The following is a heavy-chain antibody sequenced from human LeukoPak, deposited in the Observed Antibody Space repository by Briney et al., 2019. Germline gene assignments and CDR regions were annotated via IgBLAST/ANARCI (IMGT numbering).Heavy chain of an antibody. J-gene: IGHJ4*02. Sequence: WETLSLTCTVSVGSISSYYWSWIRQPPGKGLEWIGYIYYSGSTNHNPSLKSRVTMSVDTSKKQFSLKLSSVTAADTAVYYCARGELRVGATAFDYWGQGTLVTVSS. D-gene: IGHD1-26*01. CDR2: IYYSGST. CDR1: VGSISSYY. V-gene: IGHV4-59*01. CDR3: ARGELRVGATAFDY.